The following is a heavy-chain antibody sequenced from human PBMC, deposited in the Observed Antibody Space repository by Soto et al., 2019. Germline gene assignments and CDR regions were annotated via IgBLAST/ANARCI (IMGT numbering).Heavy chain of an antibody. D-gene: IGHD3-10*01. CDR3: ARSYGSGSYIFYGVWSRP. V-gene: IGHV1-2*04. CDR2: INPNSGGT. Sequence: ASVKVSCKASGYTFTGYYMHWVRQAPGQGLEWMGWINPNSGGTNYAQKFQGWVTMTRDTSISTAYMELSRLRSDDTAVYYCARSYGSGSYIFYGVWSRPWGQGTLVPVSS. CDR1: GYTFTGYY. J-gene: IGHJ5*02.